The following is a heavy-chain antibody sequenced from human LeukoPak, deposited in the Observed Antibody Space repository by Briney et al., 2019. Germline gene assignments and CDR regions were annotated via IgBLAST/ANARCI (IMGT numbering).Heavy chain of an antibody. Sequence: GGSLRLSCAASGFTFSSYGMHWVRQAPGKGLEWVAVIWYDGSNKYYADSVKGRFTTSRDNSKNTLYLQMNSLRAEDTAVYYCAGSSSWNERYYFDYWGQGTLVTVSS. CDR3: AGSSSWNERYYFDY. CDR1: GFTFSSYG. J-gene: IGHJ4*02. V-gene: IGHV3-33*01. D-gene: IGHD6-13*01. CDR2: IWYDGSNK.